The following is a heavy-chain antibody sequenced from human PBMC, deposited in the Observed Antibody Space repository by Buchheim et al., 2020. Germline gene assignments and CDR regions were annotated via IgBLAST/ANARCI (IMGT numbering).Heavy chain of an antibody. J-gene: IGHJ6*02. CDR3: AKDDGQGELLNYYYYGMDV. V-gene: IGHV3-30*18. CDR2: LSYDGSNK. D-gene: IGHD1-26*01. CDR1: GFTFNTYG. Sequence: QVQLVESGGGVVQPGRSLRLSCAASGFTFNTYGMHWVRQAPGKGLEWVAALSYDGSNKYYADSVKGRFTISRDNSKNTLYLQMNSLSAEDTAIYYCAKDDGQGELLNYYYYGMDVWGQGTT.